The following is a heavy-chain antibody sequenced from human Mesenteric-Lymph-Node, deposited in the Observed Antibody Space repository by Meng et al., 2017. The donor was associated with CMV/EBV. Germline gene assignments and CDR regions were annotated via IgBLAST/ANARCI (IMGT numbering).Heavy chain of an antibody. J-gene: IGHJ6*02. D-gene: IGHD2-2*01. CDR2: IYYSGST. V-gene: IGHV4-61*01. Sequence: SETLFLTCTVSGGSVSSGSYYWSWIRQPPGKGLEWIGYIYYSGSTNYNPSLKSRVTISVDTSKNQFSLKLSSVTAADTAVYYCAREGNQLLGYYYYGMDVWGQGTTVTVSS. CDR3: AREGNQLLGYYYYGMDV. CDR1: GGSVSSGSYY.